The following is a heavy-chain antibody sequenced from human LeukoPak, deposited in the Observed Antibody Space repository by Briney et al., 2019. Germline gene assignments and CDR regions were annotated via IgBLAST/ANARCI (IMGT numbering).Heavy chain of an antibody. CDR3: AKDYCGGDCYPDY. Sequence: GRSLRLSCAASGFTFRSYGMHWVRQAPGKGLEWVAVISYDGSNEYYADSVKGRFTISRDNSKNTLYLQMNSLRAEDTAVYYCAKDYCGGDCYPDYWGQGTLVTVSS. CDR1: GFTFRSYG. CDR2: ISYDGSNE. V-gene: IGHV3-30*18. D-gene: IGHD2-21*02. J-gene: IGHJ4*02.